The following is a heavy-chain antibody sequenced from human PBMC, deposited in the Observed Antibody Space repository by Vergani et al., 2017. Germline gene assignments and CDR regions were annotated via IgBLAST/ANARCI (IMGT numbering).Heavy chain of an antibody. V-gene: IGHV1-69*13. CDR3: ARLGGAYCGGDCSSNWFDP. J-gene: IGHJ5*02. Sequence: QVQLVQSGAEVKKPGSSVKLSCKASGGTFSSYAISWVRQAPGQGLEWMARIIPIFGTANYAQKFQGRVTITADESTSTAYMELSSLRSEDTAVYYCARLGGAYCGGDCSSNWFDPWGQGTLVTVSS. CDR1: GGTFSSYA. D-gene: IGHD2-21*02. CDR2: IIPIFGTA.